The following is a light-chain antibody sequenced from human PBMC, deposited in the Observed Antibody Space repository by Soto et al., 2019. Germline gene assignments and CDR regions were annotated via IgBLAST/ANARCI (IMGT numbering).Light chain of an antibody. CDR1: SSDVGGYNY. CDR2: EVS. Sequence: QSALTQPASVSGSPGQSITISCTGTSSDVGGYNYVSWYQQHPGKVPKLMIFEVSNRPSGISIRFSGSKSGNTASLTISGLQTEDEADYYCSSYTNNSPYVFGTGTKVTVL. J-gene: IGLJ1*01. V-gene: IGLV2-14*01. CDR3: SSYTNNSPYV.